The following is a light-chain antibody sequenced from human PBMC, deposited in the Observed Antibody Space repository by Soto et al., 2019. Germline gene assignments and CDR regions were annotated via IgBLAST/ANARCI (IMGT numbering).Light chain of an antibody. V-gene: IGLV2-14*01. J-gene: IGLJ1*01. CDR1: SSDVGGYNY. Sequence: QSELTQPASVSGSPGQSITISCTGTSSDVGGYNYVSWYQQHPGKAPKLMIYDVSNRPSGVSNRFSGSKSGNTASLTISGLQAEDEADYYCSSYTSSGLPYVVGTGTKVTVL. CDR3: SSYTSSGLPYV. CDR2: DVS.